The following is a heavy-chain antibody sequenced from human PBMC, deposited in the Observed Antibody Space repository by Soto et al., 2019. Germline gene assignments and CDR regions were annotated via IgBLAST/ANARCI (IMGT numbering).Heavy chain of an antibody. J-gene: IGHJ6*01. CDR1: GGSINNYY. V-gene: IGHV4-59*08. D-gene: IGHD1-1*01. CDR3: ARPASRQLPNDYY. CDR2: IHYSGST. Sequence: QVQLQESGPGLVKPSETLSLTCTVSGGSINNYYWSWIRQPPGKGLEWIGYIHYSGSTNYNPSLASRATISVDTSKNQFSRTPNSVPAADTAGSFGARPASRQLPNDYY.